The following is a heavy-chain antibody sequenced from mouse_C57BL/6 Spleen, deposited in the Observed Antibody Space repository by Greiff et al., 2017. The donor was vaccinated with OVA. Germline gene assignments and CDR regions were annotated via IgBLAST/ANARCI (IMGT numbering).Heavy chain of an antibody. J-gene: IGHJ3*01. D-gene: IGHD1-1*01. CDR2: IWSGGST. Sequence: QVQLKESGPGLVQPSQSLSITCTVSGFSLTSYAVHWVLQSPGKGLEWLGVIWSGGSTDYNAAFISRLSISKDNSKSQVFFKMNSLQADDTAIYYCARNYGSSSGFAYWGQGTLVTVSA. CDR1: GFSLTSYA. CDR3: ARNYGSSSGFAY. V-gene: IGHV2-2*01.